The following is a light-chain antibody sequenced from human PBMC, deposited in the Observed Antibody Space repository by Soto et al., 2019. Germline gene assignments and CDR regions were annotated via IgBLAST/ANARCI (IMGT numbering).Light chain of an antibody. J-gene: IGKJ1*01. CDR3: LQDYNYPRT. CDR1: QGITND. Sequence: AIQMTQSPSSLSASVGDRVTITCRASQGITNDLDWYQQKPGKAPKPLIYAASRLQSGVPSRFSGSGSGTDFTLTISRLQAEDFATYYCLQDYNYPRTFGQGTKVEIK. V-gene: IGKV1-6*01. CDR2: AAS.